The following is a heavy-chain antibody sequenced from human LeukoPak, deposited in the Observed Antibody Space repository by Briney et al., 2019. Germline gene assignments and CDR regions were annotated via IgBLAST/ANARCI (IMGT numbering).Heavy chain of an antibody. CDR2: ISAYNGDT. D-gene: IGHD3-22*01. CDR1: GYTFTRHG. Sequence: ASVTVSCKASGYTFTRHGISWVRQAPGQGLEWMGWISAYNGDTKYAQNFQGRVTITTDTSTTTAYMELRSLRFDDTAVYYCARDPSNTSGNYPYFDYWGQGTLVTVSS. J-gene: IGHJ4*02. V-gene: IGHV1-18*01. CDR3: ARDPSNTSGNYPYFDY.